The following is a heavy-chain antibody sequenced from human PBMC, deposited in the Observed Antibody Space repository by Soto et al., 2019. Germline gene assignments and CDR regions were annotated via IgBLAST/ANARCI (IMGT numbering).Heavy chain of an antibody. CDR1: GFGFDEYG. Sequence: EVYLVESGGGVVRPGGSLRLSCAASGFGFDEYGMSWVRQGPGKGLEWVSGINRHGDSTGYADSVKGRFTISRDNAKNSLYLEMNGLRAEDTAFYYCARDHRWGYEYGDYGDFWGQGTLVTVSS. CDR2: INRHGDST. D-gene: IGHD4-17*01. J-gene: IGHJ4*02. CDR3: ARDHRWGYEYGDYGDF. V-gene: IGHV3-20*04.